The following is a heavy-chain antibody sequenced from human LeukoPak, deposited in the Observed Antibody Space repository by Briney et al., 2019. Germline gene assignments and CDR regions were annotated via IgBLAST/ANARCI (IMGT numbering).Heavy chain of an antibody. D-gene: IGHD2-2*01. J-gene: IGHJ3*02. CDR3: AKRMPLSAFGI. V-gene: IGHV3-23*01. CDR1: GFTFTSYA. CDR2: ISGSASNT. Sequence: GGSLRLSCAASGFTFTSYAMSWVSQAPGKGLEWVSIISGSASNTYYADSVKGRFTISRDNSKNTLYLQMNSLRAEDTAVYYCAKRMPLSAFGIWGQGTMVTVSS.